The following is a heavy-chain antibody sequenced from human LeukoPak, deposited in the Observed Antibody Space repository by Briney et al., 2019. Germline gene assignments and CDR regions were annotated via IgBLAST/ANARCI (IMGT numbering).Heavy chain of an antibody. CDR3: SSGRLPKYYFDS. CDR1: GFTFSTYA. V-gene: IGHV3-23*01. Sequence: GWSLRLSCAASGFTFSTYAIIWLRQAPGRGLDGVSGVSGSDDNTYYPDSVKGRFTVSRDNSKGPVHLEMDSLRGDDTAGEYCSSGRLPKYYFDSWGQGTLVTVSS. J-gene: IGHJ4*02. CDR2: VSGSDDNT. D-gene: IGHD4-11*01.